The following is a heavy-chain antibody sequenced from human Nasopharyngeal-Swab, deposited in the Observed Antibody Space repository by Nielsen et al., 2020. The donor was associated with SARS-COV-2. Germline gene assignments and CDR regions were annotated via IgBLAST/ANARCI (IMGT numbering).Heavy chain of an antibody. CDR3: AGETTLTYYFDY. D-gene: IGHD4-17*01. Sequence: SETLSLTCTVSGGSISSYYWSWIRQPPGKGLEWIGYIYYSGSTNYNPSLKSRVTISVDTSKNQFSLKLSSVTAADTAAYYCAGETTLTYYFDYWGQGTLVTVSS. CDR2: IYYSGST. CDR1: GGSISSYY. J-gene: IGHJ4*02. V-gene: IGHV4-59*01.